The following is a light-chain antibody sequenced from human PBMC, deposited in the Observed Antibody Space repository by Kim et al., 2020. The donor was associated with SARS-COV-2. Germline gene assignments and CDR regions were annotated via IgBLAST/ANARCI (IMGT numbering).Light chain of an antibody. CDR1: GSDVGGYDY. CDR2: DVS. Sequence: GQSINISCTGTGSDVGGYDYVSWYQHHPGKAPKLMIYDVSKRPSGVSNRFSGSKSGNTASLTISGLQAEDEADYFCSSCTTSSTYVFGTGTKVTVL. V-gene: IGLV2-14*03. J-gene: IGLJ1*01. CDR3: SSCTTSSTYV.